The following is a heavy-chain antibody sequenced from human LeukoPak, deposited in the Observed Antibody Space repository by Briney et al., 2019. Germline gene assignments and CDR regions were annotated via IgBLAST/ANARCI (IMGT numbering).Heavy chain of an antibody. D-gene: IGHD2-2*01. CDR3: ARATKVVPAAFDY. V-gene: IGHV1-18*01. CDR2: ISAYNGNT. Sequence: ASVKVSCKASGGTFSSYAISWVRQALGQGLEWMGWISAYNGNTNYAQKLQGRVTMTTDTSTSTAYMELRSLRSDDTAVYYCARATKVVPAAFDYWGKGTLVTVSS. CDR1: GGTFSSYA. J-gene: IGHJ4*02.